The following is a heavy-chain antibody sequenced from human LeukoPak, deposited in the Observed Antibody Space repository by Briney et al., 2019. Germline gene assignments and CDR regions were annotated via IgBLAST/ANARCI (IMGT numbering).Heavy chain of an antibody. V-gene: IGHV3-23*01. D-gene: IGHD2-8*02. Sequence: GGSLRLSCAASGFTFSSYAMSWVRQAPGKGLEWVSAISGGGGITYYADSVKGRFTISRDNSKNTLYLQISSLRAEDTAVYYCAKDTFSESRYWVLDSWGQGTLVTVSS. CDR2: ISGGGGIT. CDR1: GFTFSSYA. J-gene: IGHJ4*02. CDR3: AKDTFSESRYWVLDS.